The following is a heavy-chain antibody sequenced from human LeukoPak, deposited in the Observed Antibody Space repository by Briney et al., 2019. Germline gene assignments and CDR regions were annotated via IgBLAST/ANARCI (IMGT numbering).Heavy chain of an antibody. J-gene: IGHJ5*02. V-gene: IGHV3-23*01. CDR2: ISGSGDST. Sequence: GGSLRLSCAASGFTFSNYAMRWVRQAPGKGLEWVSGISGSGDSTYYADSVKGRFTISRDNSKNTLYLQMNSLRAEDTAVYYCARDSAGSSGWYRGNWFDPWGQGTLVTVSS. CDR3: ARDSAGSSGWYRGNWFDP. D-gene: IGHD6-19*01. CDR1: GFTFSNYA.